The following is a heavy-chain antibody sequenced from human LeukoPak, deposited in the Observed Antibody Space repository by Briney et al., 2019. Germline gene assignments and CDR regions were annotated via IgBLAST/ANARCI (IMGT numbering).Heavy chain of an antibody. CDR3: ARSFHSMIWFDP. CDR2: IYYSGGT. V-gene: IGHV4-59*01. D-gene: IGHD3-16*01. CDR1: GGSISSYY. Sequence: SETLSLTCTVSGGSISSYYWSWIRQPPGKGLEWIGYIYYSGGTNYNPSLKSRVTISVDTSKNQFSLKLSSVTAADTAVYYCARSFHSMIWFDPWGQGTLVTVSS. J-gene: IGHJ5*02.